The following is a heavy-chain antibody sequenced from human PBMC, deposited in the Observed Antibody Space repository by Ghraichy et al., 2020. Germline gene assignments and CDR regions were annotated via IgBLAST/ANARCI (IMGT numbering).Heavy chain of an antibody. Sequence: SETLSLTCAVYGGSFSGYYWSWIRQPPGKGLEWIGEINHSGSTNYNPSLKSRVTISVDTSKNQFSLKLSSVTAADTAVYYCARGRGQLWPQFDPWGQGTLVTVSS. CDR1: GGSFSGYY. CDR2: INHSGST. D-gene: IGHD5-18*01. V-gene: IGHV4-34*01. CDR3: ARGRGQLWPQFDP. J-gene: IGHJ5*02.